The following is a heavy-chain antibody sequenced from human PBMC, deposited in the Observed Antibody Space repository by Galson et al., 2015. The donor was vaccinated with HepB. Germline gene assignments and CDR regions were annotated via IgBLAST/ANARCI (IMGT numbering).Heavy chain of an antibody. J-gene: IGHJ4*02. CDR1: GFTFSSYA. CDR2: ISYDGSNK. CDR3: ARDPTDPMIGSGYRPFDY. D-gene: IGHD3-22*01. V-gene: IGHV3-30*04. Sequence: LRLSCAASGFTFSSYAMHWVRQAPGKGLEWVAVISYDGSNKYYADSVKGRFTISRDNSKNTLYLQMNSLRAEDTAVYYCARDPTDPMIGSGYRPFDYWGQGTLVTVSS.